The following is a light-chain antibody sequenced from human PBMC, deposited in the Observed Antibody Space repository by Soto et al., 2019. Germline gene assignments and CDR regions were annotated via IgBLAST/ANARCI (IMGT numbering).Light chain of an antibody. CDR1: QSVGTY. Sequence: EIVLKQSPATLSLSPGERATISCRASQSVGTYLAWYQHNPGQAPRLLIYDASNRATGIPARFSGSGSGTDFTLTISSPEPEDFAVYYCLQRYNWPSTFGQGTKLEIK. CDR3: LQRYNWPST. J-gene: IGKJ2*02. V-gene: IGKV3-11*01. CDR2: DAS.